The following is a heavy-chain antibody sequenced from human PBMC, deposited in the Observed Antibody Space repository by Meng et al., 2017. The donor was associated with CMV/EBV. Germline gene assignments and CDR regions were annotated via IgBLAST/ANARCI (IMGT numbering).Heavy chain of an antibody. J-gene: IGHJ4*02. CDR1: GGSFSVYY. Sequence: QVALQQLGAGRCQPSATLSLTFAVYGGSFSVYYCSWIRQPPGKGLEWIGEINHSGSTNYNPSLKSRVTISVVTSKNSFSLKLCYVTAADTAVYYCASSLTYPDYWGQGTLVTVSS. CDR3: ASSLTYPDY. D-gene: IGHD2-15*01. V-gene: IGHV4-34*01. CDR2: INHSGST.